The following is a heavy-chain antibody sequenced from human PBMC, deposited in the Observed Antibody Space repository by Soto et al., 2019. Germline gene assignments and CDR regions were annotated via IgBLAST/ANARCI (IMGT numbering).Heavy chain of an antibody. CDR3: ARVFPSYCGGDCSYFDS. CDR1: GGSVNSYY. V-gene: IGHV4-59*02. Sequence: PSETLSLTCTVSGGSVNSYYWSWIRQSPGLGLEWIGYTFYSGSTNYNPSLKSRVTMSVDMSKNQFSLRLSSVTAADTAVYYCARVFPSYCGGDCSYFDSWGQGTRVTVS. D-gene: IGHD2-21*02. J-gene: IGHJ4*02. CDR2: TFYSGST.